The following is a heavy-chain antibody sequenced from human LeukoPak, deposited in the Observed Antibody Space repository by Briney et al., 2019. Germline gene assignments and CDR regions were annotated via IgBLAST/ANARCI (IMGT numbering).Heavy chain of an antibody. V-gene: IGHV3-53*01. J-gene: IGHJ4*02. Sequence: GGSLRLSCAASGFTFSSNYMSWVRQAPGKGLEWVSVIYSGGSTYYADSVKGRFTISRDNSKNTLYLQMNSLRAEDTAVYYCARDLTYDYVWGSYRYSDYWGQGTLVTVSS. CDR3: ARDLTYDYVWGSYRYSDY. CDR1: GFTFSSNY. D-gene: IGHD3-16*02. CDR2: IYSGGST.